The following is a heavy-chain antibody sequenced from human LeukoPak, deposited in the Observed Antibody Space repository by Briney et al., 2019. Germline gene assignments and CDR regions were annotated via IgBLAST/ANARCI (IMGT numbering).Heavy chain of an antibody. CDR1: GYTFTGYY. CDR3: ARDPAVTTVTTRYYYYYGMDV. D-gene: IGHD4-17*01. V-gene: IGHV1-2*04. CDR2: INPNSGGT. J-gene: IGHJ6*02. Sequence: ASVKVSCKASGYTFTGYYMHWVRQAPGQGLEWMGWINPNSGGTNYAQKFQGWVTMTRDTSISTAYMELSRLRSDDTAVYYCARDPAVTTVTTRYYYYYGMDVWGQGTTVTVSS.